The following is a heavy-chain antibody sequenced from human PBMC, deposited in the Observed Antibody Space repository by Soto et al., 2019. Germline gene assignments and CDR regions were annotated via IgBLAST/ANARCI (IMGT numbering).Heavy chain of an antibody. CDR3: AKGWYGDHYYYYAMDV. CDR1: GFTFSSYA. V-gene: IGHV3-30-3*01. J-gene: IGHJ6*02. CDR2: ISYDGSNK. Sequence: QVQLVESGGGVVQPGRSLRLSCAASGFTFSSYAMHWVRQAPGKGLEWVAVISYDGSNKYYADSVKGRFTISRDNSKNTLYLQMNSLRAEDTAVYYCAKGWYGDHYYYYAMDVWGQGTTVTVSS. D-gene: IGHD4-17*01.